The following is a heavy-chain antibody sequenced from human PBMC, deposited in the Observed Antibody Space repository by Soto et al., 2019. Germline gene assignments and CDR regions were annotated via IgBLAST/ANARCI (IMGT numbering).Heavy chain of an antibody. CDR3: ATGAYCSGGSCSDYYYYYYGMDL. CDR2: LVVGTGNT. CDR1: GFTFRSSA. Sequence: GXSLKVSCKTSGFTFRSSAVQWVRQARGQRLEWIGWLVVGTGNTNYAQKFQQRVTISSDGSTNTVSMELSSLTSEDTAVYYFATGAYCSGGSCSDYYYYYYGMDLWGQGTTVTGSS. D-gene: IGHD2-15*01. V-gene: IGHV1-58*01. J-gene: IGHJ6*02.